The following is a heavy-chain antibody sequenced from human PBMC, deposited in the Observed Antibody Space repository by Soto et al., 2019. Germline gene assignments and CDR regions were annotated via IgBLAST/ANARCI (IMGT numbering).Heavy chain of an antibody. V-gene: IGHV3-53*01. J-gene: IGHJ5*02. CDR2: IHSDVTT. CDR1: GFSVSSNS. D-gene: IGHD5-12*01. Sequence: EMQLVESGGGLIQPGGSLRLSCAASGFSVSSNSMSWVRQAPGKGLEWVSVIHSDVTTYYADSVKGRFIISRDNSKDTLYLQMNRLRAEGTAVYYCARELSGSWYNWFDPWGQGTLVTVSS. CDR3: ARELSGSWYNWFDP.